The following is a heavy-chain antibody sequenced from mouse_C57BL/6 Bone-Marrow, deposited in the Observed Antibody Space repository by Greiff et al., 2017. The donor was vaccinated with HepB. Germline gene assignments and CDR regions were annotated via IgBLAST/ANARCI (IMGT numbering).Heavy chain of an antibody. J-gene: IGHJ1*03. D-gene: IGHD1-1*01. V-gene: IGHV7-3*01. CDR2: IRNKANGYTT. Sequence: EVQLVESGGGLVQPGGSLSLSCAASGFTFTDYYMSWVRQPPGKALEWLGFIRNKANGYTTEYSASVKGRFTISRDNSQSILYLQMNALRAEDSATYYCARYEAYYYGPFDVWGTGTTVTVSS. CDR3: ARYEAYYYGPFDV. CDR1: GFTFTDYY.